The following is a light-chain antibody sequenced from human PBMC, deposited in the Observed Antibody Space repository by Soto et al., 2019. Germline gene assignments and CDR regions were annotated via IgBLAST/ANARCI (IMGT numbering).Light chain of an antibody. V-gene: IGLV2-14*01. J-gene: IGLJ1*01. CDR1: SSDVGGHNY. Sequence: QSVLTQPASVSGSPGQSITISCAGSSSDVGGHNYVSWYQQHPGKAPKLLIYEVTNRPSGVSNRVSGSKSGNTASLTISGLQAEDEADYYCSSYRSTSYVFGTGTKVTVL. CDR3: SSYRSTSYV. CDR2: EVT.